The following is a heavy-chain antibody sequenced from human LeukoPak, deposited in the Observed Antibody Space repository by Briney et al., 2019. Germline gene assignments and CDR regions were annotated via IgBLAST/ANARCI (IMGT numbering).Heavy chain of an antibody. CDR2: IWYDGSNE. J-gene: IGHJ6*02. CDR1: GFTFSSYG. D-gene: IGHD3-22*01. Sequence: GGSLRLSCAASGFTFSSYGMHWVRQAPGKGLEWVAIIWYDGSNEYYADSVKGRFTISRDNSKNTLYLQMNSLRAEDTAVYYCAKNAHYYDSSGYYQTYYYYGMDVWGQGTTVTVSS. CDR3: AKNAHYYDSSGYYQTYYYYGMDV. V-gene: IGHV3-33*06.